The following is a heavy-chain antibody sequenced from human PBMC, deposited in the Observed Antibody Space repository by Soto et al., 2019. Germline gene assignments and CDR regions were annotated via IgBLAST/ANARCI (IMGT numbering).Heavy chain of an antibody. D-gene: IGHD3-10*01. CDR3: TRHTYGSGSPDGY. CDR2: IRSKANSYAT. V-gene: IGHV3-73*02. Sequence: EVQLVESGGGLVQPGGSLKLSCAASGITFSGSAMHWVRQASGKGLEWVGRIRSKANSYATAYAASVKGRFTISRDDSKNTAYLQMNSLKTEDTAVYYCTRHTYGSGSPDGYWGQGTLVTVSS. J-gene: IGHJ4*02. CDR1: GITFSGSA.